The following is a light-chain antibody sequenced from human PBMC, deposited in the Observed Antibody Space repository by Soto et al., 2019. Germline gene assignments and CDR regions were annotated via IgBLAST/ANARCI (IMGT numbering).Light chain of an antibody. J-gene: IGLJ1*01. CDR3: SSYTSSSTLYV. V-gene: IGLV2-14*01. CDR1: SSDVGGYNY. CDR2: DVS. Sequence: QSVLTEPAFVSXSPGQSITISCTGPSSDVGGYNYVSWYQQHPGKAPKLMIYDVSNRPSGVSNRFSGSKSGNTASLTISGLQAEDEADYYCSSYTSSSTLYVFGTGTKVTVL.